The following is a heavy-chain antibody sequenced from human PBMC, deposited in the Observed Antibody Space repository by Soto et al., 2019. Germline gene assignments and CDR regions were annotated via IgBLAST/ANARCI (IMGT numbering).Heavy chain of an antibody. CDR1: GGSISSGDYY. CDR3: ARYGDYVSDYFDY. J-gene: IGHJ4*02. CDR2: IYYSGST. Sequence: SETQSLTCTVSGGSISSGDYYWSWIRQPPGKGLEWIGYIYYSGSTYYNPSLKSRVTISVDTSKNQFSLKLSSVTAADTAVYYCARYGDYVSDYFDYWGQGTLVTVSS. V-gene: IGHV4-30-4*01. D-gene: IGHD4-17*01.